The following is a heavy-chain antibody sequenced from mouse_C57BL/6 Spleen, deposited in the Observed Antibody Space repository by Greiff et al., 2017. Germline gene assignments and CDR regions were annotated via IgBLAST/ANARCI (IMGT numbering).Heavy chain of an antibody. Sequence: VQLQQSGPGLVQPSQSLSITCTVSGFSLTSYGVHWVRQSPGKGLEWLGVIWSGGSTDYNAAFISRLSISKDNSKSQVFFKMNSLQADDTAIYYCATPDSSGPYAMDYWGQGTSVTVSS. D-gene: IGHD3-2*02. CDR1: GFSLTSYG. V-gene: IGHV2-2*01. CDR2: IWSGGST. CDR3: ATPDSSGPYAMDY. J-gene: IGHJ4*01.